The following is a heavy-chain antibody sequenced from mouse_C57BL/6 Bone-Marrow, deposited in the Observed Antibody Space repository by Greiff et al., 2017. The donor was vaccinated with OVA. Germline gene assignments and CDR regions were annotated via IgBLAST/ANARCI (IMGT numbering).Heavy chain of an antibody. J-gene: IGHJ3*01. Sequence: EVQLQQSGPVLVKPGASVKMSCKASGYTFTDYYMNWVKQSHGKSLEWIGVINPYNGGTSYNQKFKGKATLTVDKSSSTAYMELSSLTSEDSAVHYCATMVTTDWFAYWGQGTLVTVSA. CDR3: ATMVTTDWFAY. D-gene: IGHD2-2*01. CDR1: GYTFTDYY. CDR2: INPYNGGT. V-gene: IGHV1-19*01.